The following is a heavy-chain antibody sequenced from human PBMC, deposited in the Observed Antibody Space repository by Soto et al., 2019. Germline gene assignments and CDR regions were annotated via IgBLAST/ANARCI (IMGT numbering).Heavy chain of an antibody. D-gene: IGHD3-22*01. V-gene: IGHV3-9*01. CDR2: LSWNSGSI. Sequence: EVQLVESGGGLVQPGRSLRLSCAASGFTFDDYAMHWVRQAPGKGLEWVSGLSWNSGSIAYADSVKGRFTISRDNAKNSLYLQINSLRAEDTALYYCAKSRGSSGYYGDAVDILGQGTMVTVSS. CDR1: GFTFDDYA. CDR3: AKSRGSSGYYGDAVDI. J-gene: IGHJ3*02.